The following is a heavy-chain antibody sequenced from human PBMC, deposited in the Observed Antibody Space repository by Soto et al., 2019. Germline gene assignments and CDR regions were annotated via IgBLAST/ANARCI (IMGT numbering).Heavy chain of an antibody. Sequence: GGSLRLSCAASGFTFSSYGMHWVRQAPGKGLEWVAVIWYDASNKYYADSVKGRFTISRDNSKNTLYLQMNSLRAEDTAVYYCARGYSSGWGNYYFDYWGQGTLVTVSS. CDR3: ARGYSSGWGNYYFDY. V-gene: IGHV3-33*01. J-gene: IGHJ4*02. CDR1: GFTFSSYG. CDR2: IWYDASNK. D-gene: IGHD6-19*01.